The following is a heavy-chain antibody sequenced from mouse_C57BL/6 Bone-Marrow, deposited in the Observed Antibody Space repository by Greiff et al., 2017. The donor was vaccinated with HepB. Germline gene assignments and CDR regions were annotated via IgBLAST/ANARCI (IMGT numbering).Heavy chain of an antibody. CDR3: ASITTVPEYAMDY. V-gene: IGHV1-53*01. Sequence: QVQLQQPGTELVKPGASVKLSCKASGYTFTSYWMHWVKQRPGHGLEWIGNINPSNGGTNYNEKFKSKATLTVDKSSSTAYMQLSSLTSEDSAVDYCASITTVPEYAMDYWGQGTSVTVSS. CDR2: INPSNGGT. CDR1: GYTFTSYW. J-gene: IGHJ4*01. D-gene: IGHD1-1*01.